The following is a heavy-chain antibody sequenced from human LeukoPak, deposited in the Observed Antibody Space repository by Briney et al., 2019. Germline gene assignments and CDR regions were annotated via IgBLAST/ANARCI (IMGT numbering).Heavy chain of an antibody. CDR3: AGVGGGHIGLAGRHDAFDV. CDR1: GFTFRSYE. D-gene: IGHD6-19*01. V-gene: IGHV3-48*03. J-gene: IGHJ3*01. Sequence: PGGSLRLSRAASGFTFRSYEINWVRQAPGKGLEWVSYISSGGSTIYYADSVKGRFTISRDNAKNSLYLQMNSLRADDTAVYYCAGVGGGHIGLAGRHDAFDVWGQGTMVTVSS. CDR2: ISSGGSTI.